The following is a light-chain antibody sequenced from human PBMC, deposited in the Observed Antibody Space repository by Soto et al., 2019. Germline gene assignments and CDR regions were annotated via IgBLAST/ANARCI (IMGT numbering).Light chain of an antibody. Sequence: EIVLTQSGAILSLSQGEKATLSCRASQIGSRSTLPWYQQKPGHAPTLLIYASSSNFTGIPDRTRGSGSGPDFTLTISRLEPEEVAVYYCQQDGSSPPTFGQGTKVDI. V-gene: IGKV3-20*01. J-gene: IGKJ1*01. CDR2: ASS. CDR1: QIGSRST. CDR3: QQDGSSPPT.